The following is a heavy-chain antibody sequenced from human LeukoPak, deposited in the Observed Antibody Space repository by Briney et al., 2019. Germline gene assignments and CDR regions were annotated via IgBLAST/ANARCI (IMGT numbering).Heavy chain of an antibody. CDR3: ARGGAARPGLVTYYFDY. V-gene: IGHV1-2*02. CDR1: GYTFTGYY. J-gene: IGHJ4*02. CDR2: INPNSGGT. Sequence: GASVKVSCKASGYTFTGYYMHWVRQAPGQGLEWMGWINPNSGGTNYAQKFQGRVTMTRDTSIGTAYMELSRLRSDDTAVYYCARGGAARPGLVTYYFDYWGQGTLVTVSS. D-gene: IGHD6-6*01.